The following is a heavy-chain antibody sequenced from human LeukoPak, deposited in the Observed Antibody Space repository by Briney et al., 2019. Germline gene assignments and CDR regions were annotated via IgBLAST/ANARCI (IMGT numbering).Heavy chain of an antibody. J-gene: IGHJ5*02. CDR1: GGSISSSNW. Sequence: SETLSLTCAVSGGSISSSNWWSWVRQPPGKGLEGIGEIYHSGSTNYNPSLKSRVTISVDKSKNQFSLKLSSVTAADTAVYYCARRGLPEDNWFDPWGQGTLVTVSS. D-gene: IGHD2-15*01. V-gene: IGHV4-4*02. CDR3: ARRGLPEDNWFDP. CDR2: IYHSGST.